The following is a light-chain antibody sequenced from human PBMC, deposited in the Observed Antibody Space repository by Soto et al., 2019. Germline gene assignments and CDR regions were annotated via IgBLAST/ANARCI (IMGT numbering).Light chain of an antibody. Sequence: ALTQPASVSGSLGQSITISCTGTSSDVGGYNYVSWYQQHPGKAPKLMIYDVSNRPSGVSNRFSGSKSGNTASLTISGLQAEDESDYYCSSYTSSSTLYVFGTGTKVTVL. CDR2: DVS. CDR1: SSDVGGYNY. CDR3: SSYTSSSTLYV. V-gene: IGLV2-14*01. J-gene: IGLJ1*01.